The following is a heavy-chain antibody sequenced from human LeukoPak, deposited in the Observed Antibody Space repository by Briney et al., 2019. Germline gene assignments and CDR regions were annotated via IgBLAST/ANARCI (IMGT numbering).Heavy chain of an antibody. Sequence: GGSLRLSCEASGFTFGNYAMNWVRQAPGKGLEWVSTISGTGSSTYYADSAKGRFTISRDNSKDTLFLQLNSLTAADTAMYFCAKASVAIPQYCNSWGQGTLVAVSS. D-gene: IGHD2-2*02. CDR3: AKASVAIPQYCNS. CDR1: GFTFGNYA. CDR2: ISGTGSST. J-gene: IGHJ5*02. V-gene: IGHV3-23*01.